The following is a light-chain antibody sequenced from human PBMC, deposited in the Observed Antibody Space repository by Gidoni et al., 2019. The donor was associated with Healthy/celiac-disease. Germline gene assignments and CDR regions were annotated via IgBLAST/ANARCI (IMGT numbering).Light chain of an antibody. CDR1: QSISSY. CDR2: AAS. CDR3: QQSYSTPLT. Sequence: DIQMTQSPSSLSASVGDRVTITCRASQSISSYLNWYQQKPGKAPKLLIYAASSLQSGVPSRFRGSGSGTDFTPTISSRQPEDVATYYCQQSYSTPLTSGQGTKVEIK. V-gene: IGKV1-39*01. J-gene: IGKJ1*01.